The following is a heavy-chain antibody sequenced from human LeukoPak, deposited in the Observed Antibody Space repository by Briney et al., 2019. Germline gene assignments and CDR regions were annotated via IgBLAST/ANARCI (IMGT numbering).Heavy chain of an antibody. D-gene: IGHD6-19*01. CDR1: GGSISSYY. V-gene: IGHV4-59*08. CDR2: IQYSGST. Sequence: SETLSLTCSVSGGSISSYYWSWIRQPPGKGLEWIGYIQYSGSTNYNPSLKSRVTLLVDTSKSQFSLRLSSVTAADTAIYHCARHKGSAWFCFDYWGQGTLVTVSS. CDR3: ARHKGSAWFCFDY. J-gene: IGHJ4*02.